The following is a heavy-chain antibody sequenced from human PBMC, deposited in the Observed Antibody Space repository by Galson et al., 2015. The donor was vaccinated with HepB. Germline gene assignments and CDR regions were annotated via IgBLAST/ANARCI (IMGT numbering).Heavy chain of an antibody. V-gene: IGHV3-21*01. CDR3: ARVGYDSSGYLVGFDY. J-gene: IGHJ4*02. CDR1: GFTFSSYS. Sequence: SLRLSCAASGFTFSSYSMNWVRQAPGKGLEWVSSISSSSSYIYYADSVKGRFTISRDNAKNSLYLQMNSLRAEDTAVYYCARVGYDSSGYLVGFDYWGQGTLVTVSS. CDR2: ISSSSSYI. D-gene: IGHD3-22*01.